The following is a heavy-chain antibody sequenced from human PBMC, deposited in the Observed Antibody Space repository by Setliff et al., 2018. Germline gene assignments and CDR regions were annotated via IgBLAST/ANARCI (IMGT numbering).Heavy chain of an antibody. CDR2: INTNTGNP. D-gene: IGHD3-10*01. J-gene: IGHJ6*03. Sequence: ASVKVSCKASGYTFTTYAISWMRQVPGQGLEWMGWINTNTGNPSYAQGFTGRFVFSLDTSVSTAYLQISSLKAEDTALYYCARASRFGTIKYRGDYYMDVWGKGTTVTVSS. CDR1: GYTFTTYA. CDR3: ARASRFGTIKYRGDYYMDV. V-gene: IGHV7-4-1*02.